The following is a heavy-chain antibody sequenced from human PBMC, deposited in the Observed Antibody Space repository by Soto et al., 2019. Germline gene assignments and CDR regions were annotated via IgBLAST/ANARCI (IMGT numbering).Heavy chain of an antibody. J-gene: IGHJ3*02. V-gene: IGHV3-23*01. CDR3: ATDIVVVVAAHYDAFDI. Sequence: EVQLLESGGGLVQPGGSLRLSCAAYGFTFSSYAMSWVRQAPGKGLEWVSAISGSGGSTYYADSVKGRFTISRDNSKNTLYLQMNSLRAEDTAVYYCATDIVVVVAAHYDAFDIWGQGTMVTVSS. CDR1: GFTFSSYA. CDR2: ISGSGGST. D-gene: IGHD2-15*01.